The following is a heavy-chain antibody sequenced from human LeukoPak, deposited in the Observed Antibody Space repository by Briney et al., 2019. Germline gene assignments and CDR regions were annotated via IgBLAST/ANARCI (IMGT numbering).Heavy chain of an antibody. J-gene: IGHJ4*02. D-gene: IGHD3-10*01. CDR2: ISGSGGST. CDR1: GFTFSSYA. Sequence: PGGSLRLSCAASGFTFSSYAMSWVRQAPGKGMEWVSAISGSGGSTYYADSVKGRFTISRDNSKNTLYLQMNSLRAEDTAVYYCAHTLYYYGSGSFPFDYWGQGTLVTVSS. CDR3: AHTLYYYGSGSFPFDY. V-gene: IGHV3-23*01.